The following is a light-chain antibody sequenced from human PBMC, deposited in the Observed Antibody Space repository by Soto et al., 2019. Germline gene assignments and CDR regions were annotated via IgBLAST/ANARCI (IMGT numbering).Light chain of an antibody. J-gene: IGKJ4*01. CDR3: QRYYNAPCT. CDR2: AAS. Sequence: DIPVTQHPSSLSASVGDRVTITCRASQGIKNYLAWYQQKPGETPKLLIYAASTLESGIPPRFSGSGSGTDFTLTINNLQPEDVATYYCQRYYNAPCTFGGGTKVEIK. CDR1: QGIKNY. V-gene: IGKV1-27*01.